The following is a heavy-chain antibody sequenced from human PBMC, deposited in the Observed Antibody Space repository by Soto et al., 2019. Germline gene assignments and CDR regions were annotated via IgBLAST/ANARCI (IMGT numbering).Heavy chain of an antibody. Sequence: QVQLVESGGGVVQPGRSLRLSCAASGFTFSSYGMHWVRQAPGKGLEWVAVISHDGSNKYFADSVKGRFTISRDNSQKAQDLQRNTLRAEDTAVYYCAKPLIAVAGYLHGMDVWGQWTTVTVFS. D-gene: IGHD6-19*01. CDR3: AKPLIAVAGYLHGMDV. J-gene: IGHJ6*01. V-gene: IGHV3-30*18. CDR1: GFTFSSYG. CDR2: ISHDGSNK.